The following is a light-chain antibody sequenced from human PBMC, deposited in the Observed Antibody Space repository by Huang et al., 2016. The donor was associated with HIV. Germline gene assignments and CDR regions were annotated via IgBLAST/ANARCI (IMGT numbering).Light chain of an antibody. Sequence: EIVLTQSPATLSLSPGERATLSCKASQSVSSSLAWYQQKTGQAPRLLIYDTSNRATGIQGGFSGRESGTDFTLTISSLEPEDFAVYYCQQRSNWPRFTFGPGTKVDIK. CDR3: QQRSNWPRFT. CDR1: QSVSSS. V-gene: IGKV3-11*01. CDR2: DTS. J-gene: IGKJ3*01.